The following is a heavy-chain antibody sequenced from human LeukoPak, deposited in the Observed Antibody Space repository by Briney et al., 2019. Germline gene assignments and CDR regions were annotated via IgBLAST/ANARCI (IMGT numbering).Heavy chain of an antibody. CDR2: INHSGST. V-gene: IGHV4-34*01. D-gene: IGHD3-10*01. CDR1: GGSFSGYY. CDR3: ARDRQRPGSYYNAYYYGMDV. J-gene: IGHJ6*04. Sequence: SETLSLTCAVYGGSFSGYYWSWIRQPPGKGLEWIGEINHSGSTNYNPSLKSRVTISVDTSKNQFSLKLSSVTAADTAVYYCARDRQRPGSYYNAYYYGMDVWGKGTTVTVSS.